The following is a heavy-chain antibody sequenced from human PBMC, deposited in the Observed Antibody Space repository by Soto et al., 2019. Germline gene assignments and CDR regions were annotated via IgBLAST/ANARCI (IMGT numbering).Heavy chain of an antibody. V-gene: IGHV4-30-2*01. J-gene: IGHJ4*02. Sequence: PSETLYLTCAVSGGSISSGGYSWSWIRQPPGKGLEWIGYIYHSGSTYYNPSLKSRVTISVDRSKNQFSLKLSSVTAADTAVYYCARGYGDYAFGYWGQGTLVTVSS. D-gene: IGHD4-17*01. CDR3: ARGYGDYAFGY. CDR2: IYHSGST. CDR1: GGSISSGGYS.